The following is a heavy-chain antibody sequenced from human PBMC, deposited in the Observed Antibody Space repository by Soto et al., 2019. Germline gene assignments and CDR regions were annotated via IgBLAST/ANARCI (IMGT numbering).Heavy chain of an antibody. J-gene: IGHJ4*02. Sequence: QVQLQESGPGLVKPSQTLSLTCTVSGGSISSGGYYWSWIRQHPGKGLEWIGYIYYSGRTYYNPSLKSRFTISVDTSKNQFSLKLSSVTAADTAVYYCARDRRYSGSRGPYFDYWGQGTLVTVSS. V-gene: IGHV4-31*03. CDR3: ARDRRYSGSRGPYFDY. D-gene: IGHD1-26*01. CDR1: GGSISSGGYY. CDR2: IYYSGRT.